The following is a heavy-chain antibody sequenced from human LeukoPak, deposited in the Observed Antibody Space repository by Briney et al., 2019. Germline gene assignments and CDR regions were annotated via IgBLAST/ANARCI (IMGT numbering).Heavy chain of an antibody. CDR3: ARGTYCSSTSCYFAVY. D-gene: IGHD2-2*01. CDR2: ISIGVSTI. V-gene: IGHV3-11*04. Sequence: MSGGSLRLSCAASGFTFRDYYTSWIRQAPGKWLEWVSYISIGVSTIYYADSVKGRFTISRDNANNSLYLQMNSLRAEDTAVYYCARGTYCSSTSCYFAVYWGQGALVTVSS. J-gene: IGHJ4*02. CDR1: GFTFRDYY.